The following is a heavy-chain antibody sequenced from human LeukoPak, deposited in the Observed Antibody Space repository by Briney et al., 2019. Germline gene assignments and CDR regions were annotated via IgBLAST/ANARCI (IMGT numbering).Heavy chain of an antibody. Sequence: SVKVSCKASGGTFSSYAISWVRQAPGQGLEWMGGIIPIFGTANYAQKFQGRVTITTDESTSTAYMELSSLRTEDTAVYYCARVAEVSSQPLWDWGQGTLVTVSS. CDR3: ARVAEVSSQPLWD. CDR2: IIPIFGTA. D-gene: IGHD1-26*01. CDR1: GGTFSSYA. V-gene: IGHV1-69*05. J-gene: IGHJ4*02.